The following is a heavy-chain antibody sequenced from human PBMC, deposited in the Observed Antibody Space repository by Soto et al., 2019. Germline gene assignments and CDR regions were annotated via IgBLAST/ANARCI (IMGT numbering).Heavy chain of an antibody. CDR1: GFTFSSYW. V-gene: IGHV3-7*03. D-gene: IGHD5-12*01. CDR2: IKADGTEK. Sequence: GGSLRLSCVGSGFTFSSYWMGWVRQTPGKGLEWVATIKADGTEKYYVDSVKGRFTFSRDNAKTSVYLEMNSLRAEDTAVYYCVTAVRGYNANGDLWGQGTTLTVSS. J-gene: IGHJ6*02. CDR3: VTAVRGYNANGDL.